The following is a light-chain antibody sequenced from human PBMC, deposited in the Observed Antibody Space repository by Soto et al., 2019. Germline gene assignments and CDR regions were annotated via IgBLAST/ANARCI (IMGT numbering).Light chain of an antibody. V-gene: IGKV3-15*01. CDR2: GAS. CDR3: QQYNNWPPLT. J-gene: IGKJ4*01. Sequence: EIVMTQSPATLSVSPGERATLSCRASQSVSSNLAWYQQKPGQAPRLLIYGASTSATVIPARFSGSGSGTEFTLTISSLQAEDFAVYYCQQYNNWPPLTFGGGTNVEIK. CDR1: QSVSSN.